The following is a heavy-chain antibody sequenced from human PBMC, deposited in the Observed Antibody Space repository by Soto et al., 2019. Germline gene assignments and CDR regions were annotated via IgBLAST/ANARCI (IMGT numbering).Heavy chain of an antibody. J-gene: IGHJ6*02. Sequence: SSETLSLTCTVSGGSISGYYWSWIRQPPGKGLEWIGYMYNTGSTVYNPSFKSRVTISVDTPKNQFSLKLNSVTAADTAVYYCARDGALGENYYYYGMDVWGQGTTVTVSS. V-gene: IGHV4-59*01. CDR3: ARDGALGENYYYYGMDV. CDR1: GGSISGYY. CDR2: MYNTGST. D-gene: IGHD3-16*01.